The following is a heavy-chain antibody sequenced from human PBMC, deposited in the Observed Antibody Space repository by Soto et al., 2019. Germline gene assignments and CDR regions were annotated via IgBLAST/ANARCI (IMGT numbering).Heavy chain of an antibody. V-gene: IGHV3-23*01. Sequence: LRLSCAASGFTFSSYTMSWVRQAPGKGLEWVSSFSGRDATTYYADSVKGRFTISRDNSKNTLYLQMNSLRAEDTALYFCVRTIVGATKGGWFDPWGQGALVTVSS. J-gene: IGHJ5*02. CDR1: GFTFSSYT. CDR3: VRTIVGATKGGWFDP. CDR2: FSGRDATT. D-gene: IGHD1-26*01.